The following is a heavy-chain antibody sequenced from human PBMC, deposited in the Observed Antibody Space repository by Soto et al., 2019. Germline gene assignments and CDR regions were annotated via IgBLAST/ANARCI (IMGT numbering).Heavy chain of an antibody. Sequence: QVQLVHSGGEEKKPGASVNVSCKVSGYTFTSYAMHWVRQAPGQRLEWMGWINAGNGNTKYSQKFQGRVTITRDTSACTAYMELSSLRSEVTAVYCCARGCEPIDYWCQGTLVTVSS. J-gene: IGHJ4*02. D-gene: IGHD2-21*01. CDR3: ARGCEPIDY. V-gene: IGHV1-3*05. CDR2: INAGNGNT. CDR1: GYTFTSYA.